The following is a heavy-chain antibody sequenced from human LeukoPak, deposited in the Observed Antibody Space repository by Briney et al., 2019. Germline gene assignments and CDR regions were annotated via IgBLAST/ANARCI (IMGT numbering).Heavy chain of an antibody. J-gene: IGHJ4*02. Sequence: GGSLRLSCAASGFTFSSYAMSWVRQAPGKGLEWVSIISGSGGSTYYADSVKGRFTISRDNSKNTLYVQMNSLRAEDTAVYYCARGKNSYGPYLDYWGRGTLVTVSS. CDR2: ISGSGGST. V-gene: IGHV3-23*01. CDR3: ARGKNSYGPYLDY. CDR1: GFTFSSYA. D-gene: IGHD5-18*01.